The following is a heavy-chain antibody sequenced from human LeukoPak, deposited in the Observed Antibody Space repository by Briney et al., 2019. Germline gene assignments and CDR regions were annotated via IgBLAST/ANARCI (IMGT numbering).Heavy chain of an antibody. V-gene: IGHV3-23*01. J-gene: IGHJ4*02. D-gene: IGHD2-21*01. CDR1: GFTFSDYA. CDR3: ARAFFWFYYGGFYFDY. CDR2: IGTSGDRT. Sequence: PGGSLRLSCAACGFTFSDYAMTWVRQAPGKGLEWVSAIGTSGDRTYYADSVKGRFTISRDNSKNTVYLQMNSLRADDTAVYYCARAFFWFYYGGFYFDYWGQGTLVTVSS.